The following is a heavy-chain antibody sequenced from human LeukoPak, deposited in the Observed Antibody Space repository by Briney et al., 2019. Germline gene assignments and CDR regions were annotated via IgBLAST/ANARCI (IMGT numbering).Heavy chain of an antibody. D-gene: IGHD4-17*01. J-gene: IGHJ3*02. CDR3: ARDPTVTNFHDAFDI. Sequence: ASVNVSCKASGGTFSSYAISWVRQAPGQGLEWMGGIIPIFGTANYAQKFQGRVTITADESTSTAYMELSSLRSEDTAVYYCARDPTVTNFHDAFDIWGQGTMVTVSS. CDR2: IIPIFGTA. V-gene: IGHV1-69*01. CDR1: GGTFSSYA.